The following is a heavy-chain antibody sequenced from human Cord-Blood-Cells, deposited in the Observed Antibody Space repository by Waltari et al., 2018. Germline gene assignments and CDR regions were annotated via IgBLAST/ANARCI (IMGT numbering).Heavy chain of an antibody. CDR1: GFTFGNAC. CDR2: IKSKTDGGTT. D-gene: IGHD2-2*01. CDR3: TTDQAEYGY. V-gene: IGHV3-15*01. Sequence: EVQLVEAGGGLVTPGGSLRLTCAASGFTFGNACMTWGPQAPGQGLEWVGRIKSKTDGGTTDYAAPVKGRFTISRDDSKNTRYLQMNSLKTEDTAVYYCTTDQAEYGYWGQGTLVTVSS. J-gene: IGHJ4*02.